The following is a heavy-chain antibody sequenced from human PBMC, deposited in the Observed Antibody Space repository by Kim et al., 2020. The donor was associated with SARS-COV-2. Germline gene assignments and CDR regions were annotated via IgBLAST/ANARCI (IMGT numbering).Heavy chain of an antibody. Sequence: DAVEGRFTISRDSSKNTLYLQMKSLTADDTALYYCARTRSCSSSSCYVDYWGRGTLVTVSS. V-gene: IGHV3-23*01. J-gene: IGHJ4*02. D-gene: IGHD2-2*01. CDR3: ARTRSCSSSSCYVDY.